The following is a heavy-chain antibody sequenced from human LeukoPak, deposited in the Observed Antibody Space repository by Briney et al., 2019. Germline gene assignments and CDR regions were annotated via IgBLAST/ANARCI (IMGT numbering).Heavy chain of an antibody. J-gene: IGHJ4*02. CDR3: AKDNTAVAGALDY. Sequence: GGSLRLSCAASGFTFDDYAMHWVRHAPGKGLEWVSGISWNSGSIGYADSVKGRFTISRDNAKNSLYLQMNSLRAEDTALYYCAKDNTAVAGALDYWGQGTLVTVSS. CDR1: GFTFDDYA. D-gene: IGHD6-19*01. V-gene: IGHV3-9*01. CDR2: ISWNSGSI.